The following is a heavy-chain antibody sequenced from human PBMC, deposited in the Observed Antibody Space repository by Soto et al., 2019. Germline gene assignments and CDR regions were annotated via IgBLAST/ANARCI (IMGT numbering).Heavy chain of an antibody. CDR2: IWYDGSNK. V-gene: IGHV3-33*01. Sequence: QVQLVESGGGVVQPGRSLRLSCAASGFTFSSYGMHWVRQAPGEGLEWVATIWYDGSNKYSADFVKGRFTISRDDSKNTLYLHMNSLRAEDTAVYYCARGQFDDSSGGFDYWGQGTLVTVSS. CDR3: ARGQFDDSSGGFDY. J-gene: IGHJ4*02. D-gene: IGHD3-22*01. CDR1: GFTFSSYG.